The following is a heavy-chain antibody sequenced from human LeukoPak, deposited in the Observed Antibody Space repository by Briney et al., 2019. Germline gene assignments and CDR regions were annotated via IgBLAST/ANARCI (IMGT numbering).Heavy chain of an antibody. CDR2: IDHQGST. CDR3: AWTRDDYLRY. D-gene: IGHD3-16*01. V-gene: IGHV4-34*01. Sequence: SETLSLTCAAYGGASSGYYGTWMRQAPGKGLEWIGEIDHQGSTNYNPSLKSRVTISVDTSKSQFSLRLRSVTAADTSVYYCAWTRDDYLRYWGQGTLVSVSS. J-gene: IGHJ1*01. CDR1: GGASSGYY.